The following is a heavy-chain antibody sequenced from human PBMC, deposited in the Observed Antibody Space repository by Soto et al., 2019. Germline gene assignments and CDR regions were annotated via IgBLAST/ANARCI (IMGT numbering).Heavy chain of an antibody. J-gene: IGHJ5*02. CDR3: ARDHLPKWELPDWFDP. CDR2: ISAYNGNT. Sequence: QVQLVQSGAEVKKPGASVKVSCKASGYTFTSYGISWVRQAPGQGLEWMGWISAYNGNTNYAQKLQGRVTMTTDTSTSTAYIELRSLRSDDTAVYYCARDHLPKWELPDWFDPWGQGTLVTVSS. CDR1: GYTFTSYG. V-gene: IGHV1-18*04. D-gene: IGHD1-26*01.